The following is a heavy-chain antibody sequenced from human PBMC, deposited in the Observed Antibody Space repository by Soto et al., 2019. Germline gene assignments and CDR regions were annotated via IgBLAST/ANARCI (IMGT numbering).Heavy chain of an antibody. CDR2: ISYDGSNR. D-gene: IGHD3-10*01. CDR1: GFPFTTYG. V-gene: IGHV3-30*03. J-gene: IGHJ4*02. Sequence: ESVGGVVQPGRSLRLSCAASGFPFTTYGMHWVREGPGKGLEWVAVISYDGSNRYYADSVKGRFTISRDNSKNTLYLQMNNLRPEDTALYYCVGGQYYFDYRGQGTLVTVSS. CDR3: VGGQYYFDY.